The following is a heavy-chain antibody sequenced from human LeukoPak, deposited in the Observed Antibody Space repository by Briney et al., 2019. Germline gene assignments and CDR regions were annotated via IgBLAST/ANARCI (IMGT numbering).Heavy chain of an antibody. Sequence: PGGSLRLSCAASGLXFSSYSINWVRQAPGKGLEWVSYITSSSGLIYYADSVKGRFTISRDNAKNSLYLQMNSLRLEDAAVYYCVRDYIAVAGSEYFGLDVWGQGTTVTVSS. CDR2: ITSSSGLI. J-gene: IGHJ6*02. V-gene: IGHV3-48*04. CDR3: VRDYIAVAGSEYFGLDV. D-gene: IGHD6-19*01. CDR1: GLXFSSYS.